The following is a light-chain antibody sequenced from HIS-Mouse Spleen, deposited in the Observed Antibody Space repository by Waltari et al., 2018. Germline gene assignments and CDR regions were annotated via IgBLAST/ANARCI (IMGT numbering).Light chain of an antibody. CDR3: QVWDSSSDHVV. V-gene: IGLV3-21*03. J-gene: IGLJ2*01. Sequence: SYVLTQPPSVSVAPGKTARITWGGNNIGSKSVHWYKQKPGQAPVLVVYDDSDRPSGIPERFSCSNSGNTATLTISRVEAGDEADYYCQVWDSSSDHVVFGGGTKLTVL. CDR1: NIGSKS. CDR2: DDS.